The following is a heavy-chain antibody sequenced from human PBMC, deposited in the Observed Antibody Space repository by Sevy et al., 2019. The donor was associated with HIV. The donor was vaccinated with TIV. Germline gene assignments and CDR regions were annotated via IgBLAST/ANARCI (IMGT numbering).Heavy chain of an antibody. J-gene: IGHJ4*02. Sequence: ASVKVSCKASGGTFSSYAISWVRQAPGQGLEWMGGIIPIFGTANYAQKFQGRVTITADESTSTAYMELSSLRSEDTAVYYCAGLERLNFDYWGQGTLVTVSS. CDR2: IIPIFGTA. CDR3: AGLERLNFDY. CDR1: GGTFSSYA. D-gene: IGHD1-1*01. V-gene: IGHV1-69*13.